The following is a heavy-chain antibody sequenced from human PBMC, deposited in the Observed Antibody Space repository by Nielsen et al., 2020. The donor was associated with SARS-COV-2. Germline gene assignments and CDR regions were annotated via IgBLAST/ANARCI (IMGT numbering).Heavy chain of an antibody. J-gene: IGHJ6*03. CDR2: IYYSGST. D-gene: IGHD1-1*01. CDR3: ARARGYKKGYYHYYMDV. Sequence: GSLRLSCTVSGGSISSYYWSWIRQPPGKGLEWIGYIYYSGSTNYNPSLKSQVTISVDTSKNQFSLKLSSVTAADTAVYYCARARGYKKGYYHYYMDVWGKGTTVTVSS. CDR1: GGSISSYY. V-gene: IGHV4-59*01.